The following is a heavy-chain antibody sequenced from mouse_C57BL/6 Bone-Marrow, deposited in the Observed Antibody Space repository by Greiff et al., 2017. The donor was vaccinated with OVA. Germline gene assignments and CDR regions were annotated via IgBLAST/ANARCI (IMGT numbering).Heavy chain of an antibody. CDR1: GYTFTSYW. J-gene: IGHJ1*03. Sequence: QVQLKQPGAELVKPGASVKLSCKASGYTFTSYWMHWVKQRPGQGLEWIGMIHPNSGSTNYNEKFKSKATLTVDKSSSTAYMQLSSLTSEDSAVYYCAREGHYYGSSHWYFDVWGTGTTVTVSS. D-gene: IGHD1-1*01. CDR3: AREGHYYGSSHWYFDV. V-gene: IGHV1-64*01. CDR2: IHPNSGST.